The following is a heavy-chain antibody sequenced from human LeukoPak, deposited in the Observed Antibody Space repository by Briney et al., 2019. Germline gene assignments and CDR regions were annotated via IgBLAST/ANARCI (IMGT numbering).Heavy chain of an antibody. CDR3: AREVGATDDY. V-gene: IGHV3-21*01. J-gene: IGHJ4*02. D-gene: IGHD1-26*01. CDR1: GFTFSSYN. CDR2: ISGSSTYI. Sequence: PGGSLRLSCAASGFTFSSYNMNWVRQAPGKGLEWVSSISGSSTYIYYADSVRGRLTISRDNAKNSLFLHMNSLRAEDTAVYYCAREVGATDDYWGQGTLVTVSS.